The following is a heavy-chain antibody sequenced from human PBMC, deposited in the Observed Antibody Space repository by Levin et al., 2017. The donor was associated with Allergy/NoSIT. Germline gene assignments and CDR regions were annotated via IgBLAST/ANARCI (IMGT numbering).Heavy chain of an antibody. CDR1: GFSFYTYT. D-gene: IGHD4-23*01. CDR2: ISSSGTYI. Sequence: GGSLRLSFAASGFSFYTYTMNWVRQAPGKGLEWVSSISSSGTYIYYTDSVKGRFTISRDRARNSVFLQMNSLRAEDTAVYYCAGGHDSYNSGLDVWGQGTTVTVSS. J-gene: IGHJ6*02. CDR3: AGGHDSYNSGLDV. V-gene: IGHV3-21*01.